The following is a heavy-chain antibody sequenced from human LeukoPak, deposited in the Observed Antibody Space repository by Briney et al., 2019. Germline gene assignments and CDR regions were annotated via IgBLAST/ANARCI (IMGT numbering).Heavy chain of an antibody. V-gene: IGHV3-53*01. D-gene: IGHD3-10*01. J-gene: IGHJ3*02. CDR3: ARERDTMVRGGDAFDI. CDR2: IYSGGST. CDR1: GFTVSSNY. Sequence: GGSLRLSCAASGFTVSSNYMSWVRQAPGKGLEWVSVIYSGGSTYYADSVKGRFTISRDNSKNTLYLQMNSLRAEDTAVYYCARERDTMVRGGDAFDIWGQGTMVTVSS.